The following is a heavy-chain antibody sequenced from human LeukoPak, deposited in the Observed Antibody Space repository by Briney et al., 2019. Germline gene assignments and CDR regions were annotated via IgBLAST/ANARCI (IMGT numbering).Heavy chain of an antibody. V-gene: IGHV4-39*07. D-gene: IGHD5-12*01. Sequence: SETLSLTCTVSGGSISSSSYYWGWIRQPPGKGLEWIGSIYYSGSTYYNPSLKSRVTISVDTSKNQFSLKLSSVTAADTAVYYCAEANVGYSGYGVLFYWGQGTLVTVSS. CDR1: GGSISSSSYY. CDR2: IYYSGST. J-gene: IGHJ4*02. CDR3: AEANVGYSGYGVLFY.